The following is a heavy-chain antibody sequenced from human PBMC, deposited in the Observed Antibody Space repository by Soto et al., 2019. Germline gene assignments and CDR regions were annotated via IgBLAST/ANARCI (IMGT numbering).Heavy chain of an antibody. CDR3: ARDDSWELLTYYYYGMDV. Sequence: GASVKVSCTASGYTFPSYYMHWVRQAPGQGLEWMGIINPSGGSTSYAQKFQGRVTMTRDTSTSTVYMELSSLRSEDTAVYYCARDDSWELLTYYYYGMDVWGQGTTVTVSS. J-gene: IGHJ6*02. D-gene: IGHD1-26*01. V-gene: IGHV1-46*01. CDR1: GYTFPSYY. CDR2: INPSGGST.